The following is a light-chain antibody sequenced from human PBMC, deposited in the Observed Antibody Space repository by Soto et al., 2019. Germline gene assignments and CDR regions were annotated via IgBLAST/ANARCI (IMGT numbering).Light chain of an antibody. Sequence: QSALTQPASVSGSPGQSITISCIGTSSDVGSYNLVSWYQQHPGKAPKLMIYEVSQRPSGVSDRFSGFKSGNTASLTISGLQAEDEADYFCCSYASRELGVFGGGTKLTVL. CDR2: EVS. CDR3: CSYASRELGV. V-gene: IGLV2-23*02. J-gene: IGLJ2*01. CDR1: SSDVGSYNL.